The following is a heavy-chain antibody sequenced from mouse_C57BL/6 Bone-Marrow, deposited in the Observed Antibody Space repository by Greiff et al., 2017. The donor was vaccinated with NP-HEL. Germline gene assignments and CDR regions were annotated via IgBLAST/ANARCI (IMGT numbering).Heavy chain of an antibody. V-gene: IGHV1-81*01. Sequence: QVQLQQSGAELARPGASVKLSCKASGYTFTSYGISWVKQRTGQGLEWIGEIYPRSGNTYYNEKFKGKATLTADKSSRTAYMELRSLTSEDSAVYFCARSWSLAMDYWGQGTSVTVSS. CDR2: IYPRSGNT. D-gene: IGHD1-1*02. J-gene: IGHJ4*01. CDR3: ARSWSLAMDY. CDR1: GYTFTSYG.